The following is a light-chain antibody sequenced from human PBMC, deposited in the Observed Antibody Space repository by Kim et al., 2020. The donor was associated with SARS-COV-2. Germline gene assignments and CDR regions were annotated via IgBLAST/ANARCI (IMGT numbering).Light chain of an antibody. Sequence: AVTISCTGTSSDVGTYNDVSWYQQHPGKATKLMIFEVTKRPSGLPDRFSGSRSGNTASLTVSGLQPDDEADYYCSSYGGRNNLLFGGGTQLTVL. CDR3: SSYGGRNNLL. CDR2: EVT. CDR1: SSDVGTYND. J-gene: IGLJ2*01. V-gene: IGLV2-8*01.